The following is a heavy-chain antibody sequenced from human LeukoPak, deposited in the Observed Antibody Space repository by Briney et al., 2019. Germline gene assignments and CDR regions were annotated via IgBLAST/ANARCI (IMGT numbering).Heavy chain of an antibody. J-gene: IGHJ4*02. D-gene: IGHD5-12*01. CDR3: ARGKYSGPIGPFDY. CDR1: GITFCTYS. CDR2: ISSSSNYI. Sequence: PGGSLRLSCAASGITFCTYSMTWVRQAPGKGLEWVSSISSSSNYIYYADSVKGRFTISRDNAKNSLNLQMNSLRAEDTAVYYCARGKYSGPIGPFDYWGQGTLVTVSS. V-gene: IGHV3-21*01.